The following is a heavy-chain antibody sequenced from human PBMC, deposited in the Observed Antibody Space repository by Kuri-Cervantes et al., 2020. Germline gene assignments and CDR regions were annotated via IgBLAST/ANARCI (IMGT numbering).Heavy chain of an antibody. CDR1: GVTFSDYD. Sequence: GGSLRLSCAASGVTFSDYDMSWIRQAPGKGLEWVSLISSTGTYTYYADSLKGRFIISRDNDKKSLYLQMNSLRAEDTAVYYCARDPQDGYKRAYDYWGQGTLVTSPQ. V-gene: IGHV3-11*06. CDR2: ISSTGTYT. D-gene: IGHD5-24*01. J-gene: IGHJ4*02. CDR3: ARDPQDGYKRAYDY.